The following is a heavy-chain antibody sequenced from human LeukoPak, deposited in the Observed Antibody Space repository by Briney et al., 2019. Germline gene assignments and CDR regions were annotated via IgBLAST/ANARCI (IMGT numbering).Heavy chain of an antibody. V-gene: IGHV1-2*02. D-gene: IGHD1-1*01. CDR2: INPNSGT. Sequence: ASVKVSCKASGYTFTDYYMQWVQQAPGQGLEWMGWINPNSGTNHAQEFQGRVTMTRDTSISTAYMQLTRLTSDDMAVYYCARNRWMDYWGQGTLVTVSS. J-gene: IGHJ4*02. CDR3: ARNRWMDY. CDR1: GYTFTDYY.